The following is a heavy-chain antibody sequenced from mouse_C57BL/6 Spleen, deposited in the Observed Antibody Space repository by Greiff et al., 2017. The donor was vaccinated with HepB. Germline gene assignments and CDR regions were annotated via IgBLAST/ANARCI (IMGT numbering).Heavy chain of an antibody. V-gene: IGHV1-4*01. CDR3: ASIYDGYYWFAY. D-gene: IGHD2-3*01. J-gene: IGHJ3*01. Sequence: VKLQQSGAELARPGASVKMSCKASGYTFTSYTMHWVKQRPGQGLEWIGYINPSSGYTKYNQKFKDKATLTADKSSSTAYMQLSSLTSEDSAVYYCASIYDGYYWFAYWGQGTLVTVSA. CDR1: GYTFTSYT. CDR2: INPSSGYT.